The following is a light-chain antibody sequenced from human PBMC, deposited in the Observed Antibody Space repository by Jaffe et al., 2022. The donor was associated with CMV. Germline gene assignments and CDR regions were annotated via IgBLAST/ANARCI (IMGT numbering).Light chain of an antibody. CDR1: QTVSSSY. Sequence: EIVLTQSPGTLSLSPGERVTLSCRVGQTVSSSYLAWYQQKPGQAPRLLIYGASSRATGIPDRFSGSGSGTDFTLTISRLEPEDFAVYYCHLYGASPRNTFGQGTKLEIK. CDR2: GAS. V-gene: IGKV3-20*01. J-gene: IGKJ2*01. CDR3: HLYGASPRNT.